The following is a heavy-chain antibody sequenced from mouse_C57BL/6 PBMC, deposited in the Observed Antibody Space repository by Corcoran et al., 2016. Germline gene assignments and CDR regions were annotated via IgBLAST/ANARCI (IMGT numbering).Heavy chain of an antibody. Sequence: QVQLQQSGAELARPGASVKLSCKASGYTFTSYGISWVKQRTGQGLEWIGEIYPRSGNTYYNEKFKGKATLTADKSSSTAYMELRSLTSEDSAVYFCARSYDGYYGGAMDYWGQGTSVTVSS. CDR1: GYTFTSYG. D-gene: IGHD2-3*01. CDR2: IYPRSGNT. J-gene: IGHJ4*01. V-gene: IGHV1-81*01. CDR3: ARSYDGYYGGAMDY.